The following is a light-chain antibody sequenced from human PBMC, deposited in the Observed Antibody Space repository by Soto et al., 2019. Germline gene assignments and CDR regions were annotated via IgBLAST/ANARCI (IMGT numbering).Light chain of an antibody. V-gene: IGKV3-20*01. J-gene: IGKJ1*01. CDR1: QSVSSSY. CDR2: GAS. Sequence: EIVLTQSPGTLSLSPGERATLSCRASQSVSSSYLAWYQQKPGQAPRLLIYGASSRATGIPDRLSGSGSGTDFPLTISRLEHEDFAVYYCQQYGSSPPWTFGQGTKVEIK. CDR3: QQYGSSPPWT.